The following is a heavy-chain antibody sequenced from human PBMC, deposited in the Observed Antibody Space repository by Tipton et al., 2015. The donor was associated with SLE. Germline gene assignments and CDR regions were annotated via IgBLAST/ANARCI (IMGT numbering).Heavy chain of an antibody. Sequence: SLRLSCAASGFTFSSSWMNWVRLAPGKGLEWVANIKEDGSEKHYVDSLKERLTISRDNAKKSVYLQMNSLRAEDTAVYYCARGVLGGSYPYWGQGTLVTVSS. D-gene: IGHD1-26*01. CDR3: ARGVLGGSYPY. J-gene: IGHJ4*02. V-gene: IGHV3-7*01. CDR1: GFTFSSSW. CDR2: IKEDGSEK.